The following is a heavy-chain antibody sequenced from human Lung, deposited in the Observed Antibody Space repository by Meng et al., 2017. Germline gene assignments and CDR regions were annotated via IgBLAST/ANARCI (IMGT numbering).Heavy chain of an antibody. D-gene: IGHD4-11*01. V-gene: IGHV4-34*01. J-gene: IGHJ4*02. CDR1: GGSFSDYY. CDR2: INHSGST. Sequence: QVQSQRGGAGLLKPSETLSLTCVVSGGSFSDYYWSWIRQPPGKGLEWIGEINHSGSTNYNPSLESRATISVDTSQNNLSLKLSSVTAADSAVYYCARGPTTMAHDFDYWGQGTLVTVFS. CDR3: ARGPTTMAHDFDY.